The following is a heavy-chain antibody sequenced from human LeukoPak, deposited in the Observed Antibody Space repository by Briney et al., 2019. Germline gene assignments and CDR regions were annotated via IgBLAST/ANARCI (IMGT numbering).Heavy chain of an antibody. V-gene: IGHV1-8*01. J-gene: IGHJ5*02. CDR3: ARDSYYDILTGYNWFDP. CDR1: GYTFTSYD. D-gene: IGHD3-9*01. Sequence: GASVKVSCKASGYTFTSYDINWVRQATGQGLEWMGWMNPNSGNTGYAQKFQGRVTMTRNTSISTAYMELRSLRSDDTAVYYCARDSYYDILTGYNWFDPWGQGTLVTVSS. CDR2: MNPNSGNT.